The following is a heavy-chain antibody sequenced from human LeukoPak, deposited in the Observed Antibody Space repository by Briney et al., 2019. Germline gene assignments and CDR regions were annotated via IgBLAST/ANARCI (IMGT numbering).Heavy chain of an antibody. D-gene: IGHD2-2*01. CDR1: GFTFSDYY. V-gene: IGHV3-11*01. CDR2: ISSSGSTI. Sequence: AGGSLRLSCAASGFTFSDYYMSWIRQAPGKGLEWVSYISSSGSTIYYADSVKGRFTISRDNAKNSLYLQMNSLRAEDTAVYYCARPLGYCSSTSCPNGYWGQGTLVTVSS. J-gene: IGHJ4*02. CDR3: ARPLGYCSSTSCPNGY.